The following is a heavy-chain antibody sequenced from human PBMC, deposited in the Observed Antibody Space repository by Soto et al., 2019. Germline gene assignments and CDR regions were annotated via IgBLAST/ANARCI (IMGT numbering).Heavy chain of an antibody. CDR2: MSHSGGT. V-gene: IGHV4-34*01. D-gene: IGHD1-1*01. Sequence: QVQLQQWGAGLLKPSETLSLTCAVYGGFVSSGSYYWSWIRQPPGKGLEWIGEMSHSGGTHFNPSLKSRVTIPVETSKNQSSLKMSSVTAADTALYYCARVERGTATTVVDAEDIWGSGTVVTVSS. J-gene: IGHJ3*02. CDR3: ARVERGTATTVVDAEDI. CDR1: GGFVSSGSYY.